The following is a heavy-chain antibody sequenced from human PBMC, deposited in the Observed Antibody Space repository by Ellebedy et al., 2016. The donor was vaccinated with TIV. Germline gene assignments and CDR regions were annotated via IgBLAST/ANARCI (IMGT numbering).Heavy chain of an antibody. V-gene: IGHV3-48*04. J-gene: IGHJ4*02. CDR2: ISGNLQSV. Sequence: GESLKISCVASGFTFSNYNMHWVRLAPGKALEWVSGISGNLQSVTYTDCVKCRFTISRDNAKNSVFLQMDSLRAEDTAVYYCARDRGERGLLSFFDFWGQGTLVTV. D-gene: IGHD1-1*01. CDR3: ARDRGERGLLSFFDF. CDR1: GFTFSNYN.